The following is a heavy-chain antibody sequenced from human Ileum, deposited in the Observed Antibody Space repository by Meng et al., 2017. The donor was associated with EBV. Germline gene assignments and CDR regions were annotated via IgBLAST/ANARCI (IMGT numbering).Heavy chain of an antibody. J-gene: IGHJ4*02. D-gene: IGHD3-22*01. V-gene: IGHV4-4*02. CDR2: IHHTEST. CDR3: ARESYSDSSGYYSLDY. Sequence: QVQLQESRPGLVKPSGTLSLTCAVSGGSISSSNWWSWVRQAPGKGLEWIGEIHHTESTNYNPSLKSRVTISVDKSKNQFSLKLSSVTAADTAVYYCARESYSDSSGYYSLDYWGQGSLVTVSS. CDR1: GGSISSSNW.